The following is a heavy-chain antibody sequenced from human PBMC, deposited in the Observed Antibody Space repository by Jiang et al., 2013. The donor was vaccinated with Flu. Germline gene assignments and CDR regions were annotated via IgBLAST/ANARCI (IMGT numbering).Heavy chain of an antibody. D-gene: IGHD3-22*01. J-gene: IGHJ4*02. CDR3: AREGTYPNAYYYDSSGYPLDY. CDR1: GGTFSSYA. Sequence: SSVKVSCKASGGTFSSYAISWVRQAPGQGLEWMGRIIPILGIANYAQKFQGRVTITADKSTSTAYMELSSLRSEDTAVYYCAREGTYPNAYYYDSSGYPLDYWGQGTLVTVSS. CDR2: IIPILGIA. V-gene: IGHV1-69*04.